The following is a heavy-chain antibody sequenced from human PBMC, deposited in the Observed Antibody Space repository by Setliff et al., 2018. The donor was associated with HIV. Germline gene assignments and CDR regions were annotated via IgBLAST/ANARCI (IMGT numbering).Heavy chain of an antibody. Sequence: PSETLSLTCTVSGDSISSNSWSWIRQPPGGGLEFIGYISYSGSTNYNPSLKSRITISVDTSKNQFYLKLSSVTAADTAVYYCARGRVFCNGDSCYHLDSWGQGILVTVSS. V-gene: IGHV4-59*12. CDR3: ARGRVFCNGDSCYHLDS. CDR1: GDSISSNS. J-gene: IGHJ4*02. CDR2: ISYSGST. D-gene: IGHD2-15*01.